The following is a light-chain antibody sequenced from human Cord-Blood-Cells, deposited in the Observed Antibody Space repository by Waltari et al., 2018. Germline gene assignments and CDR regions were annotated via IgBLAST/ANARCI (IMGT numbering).Light chain of an antibody. V-gene: IGLV2-14*01. Sequence: QSALTQPASVSGSPGQSITIPCTGTSTDVCGYNYVSWYQQHPGKSPKLMIYEVSNRPSGVSNRFSGSKSGNTASLTISGLQAEDEADYYCSSYTSSSTLVFGTGTKVTVL. J-gene: IGLJ1*01. CDR3: SSYTSSSTLV. CDR1: STDVCGYNY. CDR2: EVS.